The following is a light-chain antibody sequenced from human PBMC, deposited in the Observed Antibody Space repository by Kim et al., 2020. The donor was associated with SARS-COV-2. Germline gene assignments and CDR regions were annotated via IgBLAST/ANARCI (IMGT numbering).Light chain of an antibody. Sequence: PDPTARITGAGDSLAKQFAYWYQQRPGQAPVLAIYKDTERPSGIPERFSGSTSGTTVTLTISGVQAEDEADYYCQSADTTGTSVLFGGGTQLTVL. V-gene: IGLV3-25*03. CDR1: SLAKQF. CDR3: QSADTTGTSVL. J-gene: IGLJ2*01. CDR2: KDT.